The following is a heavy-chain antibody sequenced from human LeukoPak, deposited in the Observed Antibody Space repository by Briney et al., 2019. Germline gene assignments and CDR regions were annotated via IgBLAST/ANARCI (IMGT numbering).Heavy chain of an antibody. Sequence: ASVKVSCKASGYTFTGYYMHWVRQAPGQGLEWMGWINPNSGGTNYAQKFQGRVTMTRDTSISTAYMELSRLRSDDTAVYYCARGGFIVGAGDYFDYWGQGTLVTVSS. CDR3: ARGGFIVGAGDYFDY. J-gene: IGHJ4*02. D-gene: IGHD1-26*01. CDR1: GYTFTGYY. CDR2: INPNSGGT. V-gene: IGHV1-2*02.